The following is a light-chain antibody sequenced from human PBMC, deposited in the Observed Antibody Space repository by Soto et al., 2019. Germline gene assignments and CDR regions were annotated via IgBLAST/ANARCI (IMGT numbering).Light chain of an antibody. CDR2: AAS. Sequence: EIVLTQSPGTLSLSPGERATLSCRASQSVSSYYLAWYQQKPGQAPRLLIYAASSRATGIPDRFRGGGSGTDFTLTISRLEPEDFAVYYCQQCGSSPWPFGQGTKVEIK. V-gene: IGKV3-20*01. CDR3: QQCGSSPWP. J-gene: IGKJ1*01. CDR1: QSVSSYY.